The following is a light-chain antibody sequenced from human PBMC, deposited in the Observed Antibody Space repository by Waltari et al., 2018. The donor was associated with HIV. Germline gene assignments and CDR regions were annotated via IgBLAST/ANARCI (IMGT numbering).Light chain of an antibody. V-gene: IGKV1-33*01. J-gene: IGKJ2*01. CDR1: PDIHIS. CDR3: QHDDNDPRDT. Sequence: DLQMTQSPSSLSASVGDRVPHPCQSSPDIHISLNLYQLKPGNTPKVLIVDASSRERGVPSRFSGSGSGTDVTFTITNRQPEDIATYYCQHDDNDPRDTFGQGTRLEIK. CDR2: DAS.